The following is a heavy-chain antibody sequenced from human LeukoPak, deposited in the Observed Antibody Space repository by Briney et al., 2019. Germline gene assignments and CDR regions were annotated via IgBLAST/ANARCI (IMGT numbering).Heavy chain of an antibody. CDR3: AKLVIVVETVYDAFDI. V-gene: IGHV3-23*01. CDR1: GFTFSSYA. Sequence: GGSLRLSCAASGFTFSSYAMNWVRQAPGKGVAWGSGINNGVGSTYYADSVKGRVTISRDNTKNTLYLQVNSLRAEDTAVYYCAKLVIVVETVYDAFDIWGQGTMVTVSS. J-gene: IGHJ3*02. D-gene: IGHD3-22*01. CDR2: INNGVGST.